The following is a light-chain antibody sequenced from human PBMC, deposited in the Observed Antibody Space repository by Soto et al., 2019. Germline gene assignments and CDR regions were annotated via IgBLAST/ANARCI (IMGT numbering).Light chain of an antibody. Sequence: QSVLTQPASVSGSPGQSIAIPCIGTSSDVGGYNYVSWYQQYQGKAPKLMIYDVSNRPSGVSNRFSGSKSGNTASLTISGLQAEDEADYYCSSYTSNNTLLFGIGTKVTVL. CDR2: DVS. J-gene: IGLJ1*01. CDR3: SSYTSNNTLL. CDR1: SSDVGGYNY. V-gene: IGLV2-14*03.